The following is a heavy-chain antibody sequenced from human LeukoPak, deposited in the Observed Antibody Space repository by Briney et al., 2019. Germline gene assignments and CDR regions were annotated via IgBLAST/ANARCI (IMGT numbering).Heavy chain of an antibody. CDR3: ARDPYSGTYGNTYYYYMDV. J-gene: IGHJ6*03. CDR2: ITTSSTYT. CDR1: GFSFSSYN. Sequence: GGSLRLSCEASGFSFSSYNMDWVRQTPGKGLEWISSITTSSTYTFYADSVKGRFTISRDNARNSLYLQMNSLRVEDTAVYYCARDPYSGTYGNTYYYYMDVWGKGATVTISS. V-gene: IGHV3-21*01. D-gene: IGHD1-26*01.